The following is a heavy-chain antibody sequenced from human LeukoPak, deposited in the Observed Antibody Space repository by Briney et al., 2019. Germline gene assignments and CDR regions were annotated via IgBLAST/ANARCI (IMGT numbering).Heavy chain of an antibody. CDR3: ARHVPTWIARGDAFDI. J-gene: IGHJ3*02. CDR2: IDPSDSYT. D-gene: IGHD5-12*01. Sequence: GESLKISCKGSGYSFTSYWISWVRQMPGKGLEWMGRIDPSDSYTNYSPSFQGHVTISADKFISTAYLQWSSLKASDTAMYYCARHVPTWIARGDAFDIWGQGTMVTVSS. V-gene: IGHV5-10-1*01. CDR1: GYSFTSYW.